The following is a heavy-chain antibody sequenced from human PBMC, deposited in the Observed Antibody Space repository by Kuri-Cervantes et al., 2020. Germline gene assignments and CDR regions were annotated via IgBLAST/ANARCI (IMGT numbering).Heavy chain of an antibody. V-gene: IGHV3-7*01. CDR2: IKQDGSEK. Sequence: GESLKISCAASGFTFSSYWMSWVRQAPGKGLEWVANIKQDGSEKYYVDSVKGRFTISRDNSKNTLYLQMNSLRAEDTAVYYCAKDQIGGLAYYFDYWGQGTLVTVSS. J-gene: IGHJ4*02. CDR1: GFTFSSYW. D-gene: IGHD3-10*01. CDR3: AKDQIGGLAYYFDY.